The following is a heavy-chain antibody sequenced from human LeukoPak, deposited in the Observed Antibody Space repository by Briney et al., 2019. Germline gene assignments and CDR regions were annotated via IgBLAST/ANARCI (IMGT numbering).Heavy chain of an antibody. CDR2: IYYSGST. Sequence: PSETLSLTCTVSGGSISNGVYYWSWVRQHPGKGLEWIGYIYYSGSTYYSPSLKSRLTMSVDTSKNQFSLKLSSVTAADTAVYYCARDLGGGSFDFWGQGTLVTVSS. D-gene: IGHD2-15*01. V-gene: IGHV4-31*03. CDR3: ARDLGGGSFDF. J-gene: IGHJ4*02. CDR1: GGSISNGVYY.